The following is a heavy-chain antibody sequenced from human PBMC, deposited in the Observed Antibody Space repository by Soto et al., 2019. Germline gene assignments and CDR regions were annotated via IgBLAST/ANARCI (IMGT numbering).Heavy chain of an antibody. CDR1: GYTFTSYG. J-gene: IGHJ6*03. D-gene: IGHD3-3*01. CDR2: ISAYNGNT. CDR3: VRAYYDFWSGYKHYYYMDV. V-gene: IGHV1-18*01. Sequence: ASVKVSCKASGYTFTSYGISWVRQAPGQGLEWMGWISAYNGNTNYAQKLQGRVTMTTDTSTSTAYMELRSLRSDDTAVYYCVRAYYDFWSGYKHYYYMDVWSKATTVTVSS.